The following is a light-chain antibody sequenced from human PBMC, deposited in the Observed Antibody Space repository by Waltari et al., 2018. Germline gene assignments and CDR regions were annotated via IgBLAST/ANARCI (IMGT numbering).Light chain of an antibody. CDR2: KAS. J-gene: IGKJ1*01. V-gene: IGKV1-5*03. Sequence: DIQMTQSRSTLSASVGDRVTITCRASQSISTWLAWYQQKPGKAPKLLIYKASTLEGGVPSRFSGSGSGTEFTLTILILQPDYFASYYCQKYDNYPWTFGQGTKVEIK. CDR3: QKYDNYPWT. CDR1: QSISTW.